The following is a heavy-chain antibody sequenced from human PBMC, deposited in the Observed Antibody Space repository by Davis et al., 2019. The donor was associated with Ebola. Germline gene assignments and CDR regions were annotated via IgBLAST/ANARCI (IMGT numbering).Heavy chain of an antibody. Sequence: PGGSLRLSCAASGFPFSDNYMTWIRQAPGTGLEWVAYITSTGSPVYYADSVKGRFTVSRDNANNSLFLQMSGLRTEDTAVYYCVRVRGKAYYDFWGDGFDIWGQGTKVTVSS. CDR1: GFPFSDNY. J-gene: IGHJ3*02. D-gene: IGHD3-3*01. V-gene: IGHV3-11*04. CDR3: VRVRGKAYYDFWGDGFDI. CDR2: ITSTGSPV.